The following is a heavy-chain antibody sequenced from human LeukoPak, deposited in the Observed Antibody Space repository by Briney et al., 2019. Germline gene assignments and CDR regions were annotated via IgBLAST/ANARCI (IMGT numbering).Heavy chain of an antibody. CDR3: ARGIIESTIFGVVIPPWYFDL. CDR1: GGSISSGGYY. J-gene: IGHJ2*01. V-gene: IGHV4-61*08. D-gene: IGHD3-3*01. Sequence: TSESLSLTCTVSGGSISSGGYYWSWIRQPPGKGLEWIGYIYHSGSTYYNPSLKSRVTISVDTSKNQFSLKLSSVTAADTAVYYCARGIIESTIFGVVIPPWYFDLWGRGTLVTVSS. CDR2: IYHSGST.